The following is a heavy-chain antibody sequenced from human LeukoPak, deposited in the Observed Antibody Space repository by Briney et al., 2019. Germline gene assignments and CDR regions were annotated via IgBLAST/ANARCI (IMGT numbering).Heavy chain of an antibody. J-gene: IGHJ3*02. CDR3: TREGVADNAFDI. V-gene: IGHV3-49*04. CDR1: GFTFSSYA. D-gene: IGHD6-19*01. Sequence: GGSLRLSCAASGFTFSSYAMSWVRQAPGKGLEWVGFIRSKAYGGTTEYAASVKGRFTISRDDSKSIAYLQMNSLKTEDTAVYYCTREGVADNAFDIWGQGTMVTVSS. CDR2: IRSKAYGGTT.